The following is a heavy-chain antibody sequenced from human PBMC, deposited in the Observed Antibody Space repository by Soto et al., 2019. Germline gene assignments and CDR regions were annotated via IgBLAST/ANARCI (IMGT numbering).Heavy chain of an antibody. CDR1: GGTFSSYA. CDR3: ARDYGGSEPFDY. D-gene: IGHD2-15*01. Sequence: QVQLVQYRAEVKKPGSSVTVSCKASGGTFSSYAISWVRQAPGQGLEWMGGIIPIFGTANYAQKFQGRVTITADESTSTAYMEMSSLRSEDTAVYYCARDYGGSEPFDYWGQGTLVTVSS. J-gene: IGHJ4*02. V-gene: IGHV1-69*01. CDR2: IIPIFGTA.